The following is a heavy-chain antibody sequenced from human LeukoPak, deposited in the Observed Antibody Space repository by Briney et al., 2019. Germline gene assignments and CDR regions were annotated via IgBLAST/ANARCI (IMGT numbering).Heavy chain of an antibody. CDR3: ARAVEYYDFWSGSQGPYLDY. CDR2: IYSGGST. Sequence: GGSLRLSCAASGFTVSSNYMSWVRQAPGKGLEWVSVIYSGGSTYYADSVKGRFTISRDNSKNTLYLQMNSLRAEDTAVYYCARAVEYYDFWSGSQGPYLDYWGPGTLVPVS. J-gene: IGHJ4*02. V-gene: IGHV3-53*01. CDR1: GFTVSSNY. D-gene: IGHD3-3*01.